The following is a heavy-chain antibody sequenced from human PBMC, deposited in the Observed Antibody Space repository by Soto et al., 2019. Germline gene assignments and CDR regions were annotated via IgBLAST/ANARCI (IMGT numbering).Heavy chain of an antibody. CDR3: AREYNYDSSGIGFDS. Sequence: SETLSLTCTVSGGSISSSSSYWGWIRQAPGKGLEWIGNVYYSGSPYSNPSLKSRVTISADTSKNQFYLKLSSVTAADTAVYYCAREYNYDSSGIGFDSWGQGTLVTVSS. V-gene: IGHV4-39*07. J-gene: IGHJ4*02. D-gene: IGHD3-22*01. CDR1: GGSISSSSSY. CDR2: VYYSGSP.